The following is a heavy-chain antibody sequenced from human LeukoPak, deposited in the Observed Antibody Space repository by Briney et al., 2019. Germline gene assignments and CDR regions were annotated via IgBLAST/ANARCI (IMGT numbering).Heavy chain of an antibody. CDR1: GGSFSGYY. Sequence: SETLSLTCAVYGGSFSGYYWSWIRQPPGKGLEWIGEINHSGSTNYNPSPKSRVTISVDTSKNQFSLKLSSVTAADTAVYYCARVGDSRVYYFDYWGQGTLVTVSS. D-gene: IGHD3-22*01. V-gene: IGHV4-34*01. CDR3: ARVGDSRVYYFDY. CDR2: INHSGST. J-gene: IGHJ4*02.